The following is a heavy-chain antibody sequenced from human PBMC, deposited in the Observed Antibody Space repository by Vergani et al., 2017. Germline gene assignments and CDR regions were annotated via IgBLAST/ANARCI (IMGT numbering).Heavy chain of an antibody. D-gene: IGHD6-19*01. Sequence: EVQLLESGGGLVQPGGSLRLSCAASGFTFSSYEMNWVRQAPGKGLEWVSYISSSGSTIYYADSVKGRFTISRDNAKNSLYLQMNSLRAEDTAVYYCARGYGYSSGWALDYWGQGTLVTVSS. CDR2: ISSSGSTI. J-gene: IGHJ4*02. CDR3: ARGYGYSSGWALDY. V-gene: IGHV3-48*03. CDR1: GFTFSSYE.